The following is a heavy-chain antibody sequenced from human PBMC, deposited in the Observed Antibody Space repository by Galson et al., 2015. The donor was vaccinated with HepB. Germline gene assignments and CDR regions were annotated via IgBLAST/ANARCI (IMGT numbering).Heavy chain of an antibody. V-gene: IGHV3-66*01. J-gene: IGHJ3*02. CDR2: IYSGGST. CDR3: ARGGTDSSGYPHDAFDI. CDR1: GFTVSSNY. D-gene: IGHD3-22*01. Sequence: SLRLSCAASGFTVSSNYMSWVRQAPGKGLEWVSVIYSGGSTYYADSVKGRFTISRDNSKNTLYLQMNSLRAEDTAVYYCARGGTDSSGYPHDAFDIWGQGTMVTVSS.